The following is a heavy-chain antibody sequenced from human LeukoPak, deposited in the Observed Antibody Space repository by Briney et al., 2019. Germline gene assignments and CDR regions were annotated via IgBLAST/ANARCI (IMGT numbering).Heavy chain of an antibody. CDR3: AIPNDY. CDR2: ISSSSSTI. J-gene: IGHJ4*02. Sequence: GGSLRLSCAASGFTFSNYNMKWVRQAPGKGLEWVAYISSSSSTIYYADSVKGRFTISRDNAKNSLYLQMNSLRAEDTAVYYCAIPNDYWGQGTLVTVSS. CDR1: GFTFSNYN. V-gene: IGHV3-48*01.